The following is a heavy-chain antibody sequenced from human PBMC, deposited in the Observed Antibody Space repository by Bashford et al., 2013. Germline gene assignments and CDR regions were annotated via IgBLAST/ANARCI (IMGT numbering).Heavy chain of an antibody. CDR3: ARATAPSKGG. J-gene: IGHJ4*02. V-gene: IGHV3-74*01. CDR2: INSDGSST. Sequence: VRQAPGKGLVWVSRINSDGSSTSYADSVKGRFTISRDNAKNTLYLQMNSLRAEDTAVYYCARATAPSKGGWGQGTLVTVSS. D-gene: IGHD4-11*01.